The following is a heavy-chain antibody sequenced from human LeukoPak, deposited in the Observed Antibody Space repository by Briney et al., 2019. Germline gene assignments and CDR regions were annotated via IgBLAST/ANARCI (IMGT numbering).Heavy chain of an antibody. CDR3: ARAEQWLVFFDY. CDR2: INHSGST. Sequence: SETLSLTCAVYGGSFSGYYWSWIRQHPGKGLEWIGEINHSGSTNYNPSLKSRVTISVDTSKNQFSLKLSSVTAADTAVYYCARAEQWLVFFDYWGQGALVTVSS. V-gene: IGHV4-34*01. CDR1: GGSFSGYY. D-gene: IGHD6-19*01. J-gene: IGHJ4*02.